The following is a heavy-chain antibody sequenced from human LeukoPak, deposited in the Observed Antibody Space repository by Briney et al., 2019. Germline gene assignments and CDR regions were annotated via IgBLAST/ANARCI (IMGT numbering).Heavy chain of an antibody. Sequence: GGSLRLSCAASGFSFSSTWMHWVRQAPGKGLVWVSRMKSDGISTIYADSVKGRFTISRDNAKNTLYMQMNSLRAEDTAVYYCARDKIVGATHFDYWGQGTLVTVSS. V-gene: IGHV3-74*01. D-gene: IGHD1-26*01. CDR2: MKSDGIST. CDR1: GFSFSSTW. J-gene: IGHJ4*02. CDR3: ARDKIVGATHFDY.